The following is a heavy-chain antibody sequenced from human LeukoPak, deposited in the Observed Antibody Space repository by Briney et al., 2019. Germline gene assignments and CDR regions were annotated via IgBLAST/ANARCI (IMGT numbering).Heavy chain of an antibody. Sequence: SETLSLTCAVSGYSISNGYYWVWIRQPPGRGLEWIGSLYHSDSAYYNTSLRSRVSMSVDTSKHQFSLTLSFVTAADTAVYYCARNSYGYPSDYWGQGTLVTVSS. CDR2: LYHSDSA. J-gene: IGHJ4*02. CDR1: GYSISNGYY. D-gene: IGHD5-18*01. CDR3: ARNSYGYPSDY. V-gene: IGHV4-38-2*01.